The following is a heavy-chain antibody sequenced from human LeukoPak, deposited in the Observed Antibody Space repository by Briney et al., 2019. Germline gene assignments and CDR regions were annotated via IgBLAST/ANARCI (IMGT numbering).Heavy chain of an antibody. J-gene: IGHJ3*02. V-gene: IGHV4-4*07. CDR3: ARDLLAQSSGWTARSGFDI. CDR2: IYTSGST. D-gene: IGHD6-19*01. Sequence: SETLSLTCTVSGGSISSYYWSWIRQPAGKGLEWIGRIYTSGSTNYNPSLKSRVTMSVDTSKNQFSLKLSSVTAADTAVYYCARDLLAQSSGWTARSGFDIWGPGTMVTVSS. CDR1: GGSISSYY.